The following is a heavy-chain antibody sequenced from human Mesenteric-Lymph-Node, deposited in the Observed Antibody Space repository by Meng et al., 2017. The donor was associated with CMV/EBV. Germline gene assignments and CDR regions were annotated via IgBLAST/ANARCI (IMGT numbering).Heavy chain of an antibody. D-gene: IGHD2-15*01. CDR2: IHYSGST. CDR3: VREWSAFDY. Sequence: GSLRLSCTVSGGSISIYYWSWIRQPPGKGLEWIAYIHYSGSTSYNPSLKSRVSISVDTSKNQFSLKLNSVTAADTAVYYCVREWSAFDYWGQGRLVTVSS. J-gene: IGHJ4*02. V-gene: IGHV4-59*01. CDR1: GGSISIYY.